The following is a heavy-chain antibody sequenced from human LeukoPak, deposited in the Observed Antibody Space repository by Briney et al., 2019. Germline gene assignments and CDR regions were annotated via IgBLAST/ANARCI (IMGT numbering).Heavy chain of an antibody. J-gene: IGHJ5*02. D-gene: IGHD6-13*01. CDR3: ARDYGSSWANWFDP. V-gene: IGHV3-21*01. CDR1: AFTFSSYE. CDR2: ISSSSSYI. Sequence: PGGSLRLSCAASAFTFSSYEMNWVRQAPGKGLEWVSSISSSSSYIYYADSVKGRFTISRDNAKNSLYLQMNSLRAEDTAVYYCARDYGSSWANWFDPWGQGTLVTVSS.